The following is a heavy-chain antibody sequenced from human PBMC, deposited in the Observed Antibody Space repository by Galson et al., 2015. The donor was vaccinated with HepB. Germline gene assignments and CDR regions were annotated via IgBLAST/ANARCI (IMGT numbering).Heavy chain of an antibody. CDR1: GGTFSSYA. V-gene: IGHV1-69*13. Sequence: SVKVSCKASGGTFSSYAISWVRQAPGQGLEWMGGIIPIFGTANYAQKFQGRVTITADESTSTAYMELSSLRSEDTAVYYCARVSGSLFTDFDYWGQGTLVTVSS. D-gene: IGHD1-26*01. CDR2: IIPIFGTA. J-gene: IGHJ4*02. CDR3: ARVSGSLFTDFDY.